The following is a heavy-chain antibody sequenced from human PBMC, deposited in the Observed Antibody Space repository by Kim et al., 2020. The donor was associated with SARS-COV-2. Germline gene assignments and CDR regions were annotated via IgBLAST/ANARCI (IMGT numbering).Heavy chain of an antibody. CDR2: ISGSGGST. V-gene: IGHV3-23*01. D-gene: IGHD3-9*01. CDR1: GFTFSSYA. J-gene: IGHJ5*02. CDR3: AKLGYDILTGYPYLSWFDP. Sequence: GGSLRLSCAASGFTFSSYAMSWVRQAPGKGLEWVSAISGSGGSTYYADSVKGRFTISRDNSKNTLYLQMNSLRAEDTAVYYCAKLGYDILTGYPYLSWFDPWGQGTLVTVSS.